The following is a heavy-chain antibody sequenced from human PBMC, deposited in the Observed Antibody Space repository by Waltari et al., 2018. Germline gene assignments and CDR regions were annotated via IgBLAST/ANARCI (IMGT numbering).Heavy chain of an antibody. J-gene: IGHJ4*02. D-gene: IGHD3-3*01. V-gene: IGHV1-2*06. Sequence: QVQLVQSGAEVKKSGASVKVSCKAPGYTFTDFFIHWVRQAPGQGLEWMGRINPNSSDTSYAKRFQGRVTRTGDTSITTAYMELTGLRSDDTAIYYCARSGGGTTTFGVAEWGQGSLVTVSS. CDR2: INPNSSDT. CDR3: ARSGGGTTTFGVAE. CDR1: GYTFTDFF.